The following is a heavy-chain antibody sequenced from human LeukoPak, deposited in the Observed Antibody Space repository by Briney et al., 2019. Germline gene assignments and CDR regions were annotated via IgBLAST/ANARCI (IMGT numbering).Heavy chain of an antibody. V-gene: IGHV3-48*01. J-gene: IGHJ3*01. Sequence: GGSLRLSCAASGFTFSTYSMNWVRQAPGKGLEWVSYISSSSSTIYYADSVKGRFTISRDNAKNSLYLQMNSLRAGDTAVYYCARLDDAFDVWGQGTMVTVSS. CDR2: ISSSSSTI. CDR3: ARLDDAFDV. CDR1: GFTFSTYS. D-gene: IGHD3-9*01.